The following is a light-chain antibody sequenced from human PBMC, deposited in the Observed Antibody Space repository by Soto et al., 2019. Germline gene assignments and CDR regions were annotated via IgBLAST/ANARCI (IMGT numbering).Light chain of an antibody. CDR1: QGISSW. CDR3: QQYYSYPLT. V-gene: IGKV1-12*01. Sequence: DIQMTQSPSSVSASVGDRVTFTCRASQGISSWLAWYQQKPGKAPKLLISAASTLQSGVPSRFSGSGSGTDFTLTISCLQSEDFATYYCQQYYSYPLTFGGGTKVDIK. J-gene: IGKJ4*01. CDR2: AAS.